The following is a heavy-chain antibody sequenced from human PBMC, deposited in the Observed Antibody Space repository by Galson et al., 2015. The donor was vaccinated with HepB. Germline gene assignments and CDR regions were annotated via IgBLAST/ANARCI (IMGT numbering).Heavy chain of an antibody. CDR1: GFTFSTYA. V-gene: IGHV3-73*01. CDR2: IRSKADNYAT. Sequence: SLRLSCAASGFTFSTYAMYWVRQAPGKGPEWVGRIRSKADNYATAYVESLKGRFTISRDDSKNTAYLHMNSLKTEDTAVYYCSRLGDFSGYSSRWGQGTLVTVSS. J-gene: IGHJ4*01. CDR3: SRLGDFSGYSSR. D-gene: IGHD6-19*01.